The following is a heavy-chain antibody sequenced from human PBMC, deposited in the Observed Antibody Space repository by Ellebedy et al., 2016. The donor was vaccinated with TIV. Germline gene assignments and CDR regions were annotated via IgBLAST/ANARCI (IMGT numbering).Heavy chain of an antibody. V-gene: IGHV1-69*13. CDR3: ATVMDFGPGSSFDY. J-gene: IGHJ4*02. CDR2: NIPIFGTT. CDR1: GGTFSSYA. D-gene: IGHD3/OR15-3a*01. Sequence: SVKVSXXASGGTFSSYAISWVRQAHGHGLEWIGGNIPIFGTTDYAQKFQVRATITADESTSTLNIDRLRSEDTALYYCATVMDFGPGSSFDYWGPGTLVTVSS.